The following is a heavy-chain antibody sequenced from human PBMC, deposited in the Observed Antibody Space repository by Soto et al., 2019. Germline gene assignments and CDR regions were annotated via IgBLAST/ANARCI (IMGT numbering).Heavy chain of an antibody. CDR2: ISYDGSNK. V-gene: IGHV3-30*18. Sequence: GESLKISCAASGFTFSSYGMHWVRQAPGKGLEWVAVISYDGSNKYYADSVKGRFTISRDNSKNTLYLQMNSLRAEDTAVYYCAKGGIQLWEPNIDYWGQGTLVTVSS. CDR1: GFTFSSYG. D-gene: IGHD5-18*01. J-gene: IGHJ4*02. CDR3: AKGGIQLWEPNIDY.